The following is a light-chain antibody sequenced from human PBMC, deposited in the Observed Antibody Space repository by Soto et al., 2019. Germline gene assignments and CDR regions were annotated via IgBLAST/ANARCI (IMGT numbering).Light chain of an antibody. J-gene: IGKJ2*01. CDR2: GAS. CDR1: QSVSNN. CDR3: QQYSIWPPTYT. V-gene: IGKV3-15*01. Sequence: EIVMTQSPATLSVSPGERATLSCRASQSVSNNLAWYQQRPGQAPRLLIYGASTRATGIPGRFSGSGSETEFTLTISSLQSEDFAVYYCQQYSIWPPTYTFGHGTKLEI.